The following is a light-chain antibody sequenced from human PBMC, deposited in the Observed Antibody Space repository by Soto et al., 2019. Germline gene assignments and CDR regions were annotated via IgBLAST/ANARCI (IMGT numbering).Light chain of an antibody. CDR2: DAS. V-gene: IGKV1-39*01. CDR1: QGISRS. J-gene: IGKJ1*01. Sequence: DIQMTQSPSSLSASVGDRVTITCRASQGISRSLNWYQQEPGKATKLLIYDASNLISGVPARFSGGGSGTEFTLTISSLQREDFATYYCQQSSSTPRTFGQGTKV. CDR3: QQSSSTPRT.